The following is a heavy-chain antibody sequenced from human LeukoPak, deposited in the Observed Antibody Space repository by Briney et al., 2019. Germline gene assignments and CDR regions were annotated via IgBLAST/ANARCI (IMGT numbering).Heavy chain of an antibody. J-gene: IGHJ5*02. V-gene: IGHV1-18*01. CDR1: GYTFPNYG. CDR2: ISAYNGNT. CDR3: ARALPHRRLMDTTMEQHWFDP. Sequence: ASVKVSCKASGYTFPNYGISWVRQAPGQGLEWMGWISAYNGNTHYAQNLQGRVTMTTDTSRSTAYMELKSLRADDTAVYYCARALPHRRLMDTTMEQHWFDPWGQGTLVTVSS. D-gene: IGHD5-18*01.